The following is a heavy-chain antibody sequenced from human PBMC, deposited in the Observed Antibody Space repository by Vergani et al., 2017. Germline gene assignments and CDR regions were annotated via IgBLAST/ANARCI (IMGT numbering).Heavy chain of an antibody. Sequence: QVQLVQSGAEVKKPGASVKVSCKASGYTFTGYYMHWVRQAPGQGLEWMGWINPNSGGTNYAQKFQGRVTMTRDTSISTAYMELSRLRSDDTAVYYCARDRYGGKSGAYYYGMDVWGQGTTVTVSS. V-gene: IGHV1-2*02. CDR3: ARDRYGGKSGAYYYGMDV. D-gene: IGHD4-23*01. CDR2: INPNSGGT. CDR1: GYTFTGYY. J-gene: IGHJ6*02.